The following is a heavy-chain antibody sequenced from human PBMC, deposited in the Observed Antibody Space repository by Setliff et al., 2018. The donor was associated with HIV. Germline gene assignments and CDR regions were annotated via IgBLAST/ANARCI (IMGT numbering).Heavy chain of an antibody. J-gene: IGHJ4*02. CDR3: ARTPSRGGFDY. CDR1: GVSINRTDHY. CDR2: VSQSGST. Sequence: PSETLSLTCSVSGVSINRTDHYGGWIRQSPGKRLEWIGSVSQSGSTYYNPSLNSRITISVDRSKNQFPLKLSSVTAADTAVYYCARTPSRGGFDYWGQGTLVTVSS. V-gene: IGHV4-39*06. D-gene: IGHD3-16*01.